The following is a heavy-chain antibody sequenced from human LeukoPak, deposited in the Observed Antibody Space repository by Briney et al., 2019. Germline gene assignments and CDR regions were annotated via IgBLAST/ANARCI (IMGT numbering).Heavy chain of an antibody. CDR2: IHDRGST. D-gene: IGHD2-15*01. CDR3: AREGGGFCSGGSCSSSYMDV. CDR1: GYSISNGYY. V-gene: IGHV4-38-2*02. Sequence: PSETLSLTCTVSGYSISNGYYGGWIRQSPGKGLECIGSIHDRGSTYYNPSLQTRVTISVDTSTNQFSLNLSSVTAPDTAVYYCAREGGGFCSGGSCSSSYMDVWGKGTTVTVSS. J-gene: IGHJ6*03.